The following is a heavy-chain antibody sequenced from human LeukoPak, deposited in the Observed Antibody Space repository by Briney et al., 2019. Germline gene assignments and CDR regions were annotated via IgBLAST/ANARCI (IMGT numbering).Heavy chain of an antibody. CDR3: AKRGVVIRGILVIGYHQEAYHYDF. CDR1: GISRSNYG. Sequence: GGSLRLSCVVSGISRSNYGMTWVRQAPGKGLEWVSYSSKRGGSTTYADSVKGRFTISRDTSLNTLYLQMNNLRAEDTAVYFCAKRGVVIRGILVIGYHQEAYHYDFWGQGVLVTVSS. V-gene: IGHV3-23*01. CDR2: SSKRGGST. J-gene: IGHJ4*02. D-gene: IGHD3-10*01.